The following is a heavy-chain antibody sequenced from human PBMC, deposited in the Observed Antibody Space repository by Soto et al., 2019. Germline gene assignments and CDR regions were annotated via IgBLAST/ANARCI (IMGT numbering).Heavy chain of an antibody. Sequence: EVQLVESGGGLVQPGGSLRLSCVASGFTFRSYWMSWVRQAPGKGLEWVAKIKKDGSEKDYVDSVKGRFTISRDNAKNTLYLQMNSLRVEDTAVYYCTSIDYYDDLDVWGQGTTVTVSS. CDR2: IKKDGSEK. D-gene: IGHD3-16*02. V-gene: IGHV3-7*03. J-gene: IGHJ6*02. CDR1: GFTFRSYW. CDR3: TSIDYYDDLDV.